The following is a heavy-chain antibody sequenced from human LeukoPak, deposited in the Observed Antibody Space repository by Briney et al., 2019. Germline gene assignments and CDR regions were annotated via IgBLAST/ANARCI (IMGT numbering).Heavy chain of an antibody. CDR2: INPSGGST. V-gene: IGHV1-46*01. CDR1: GCTFTSYY. D-gene: IGHD3-22*01. Sequence: ASVKVSCKASGCTFTSYYMHWVRQAPGQGLEWMGIINPSGGSTSYAQKFQGRVTMTRDMSTSTVYMELSSLRSEDTAVYYCARNYDSSGYYYYYYMDVWGKGTTVTVSS. CDR3: ARNYDSSGYYYYYYMDV. J-gene: IGHJ6*03.